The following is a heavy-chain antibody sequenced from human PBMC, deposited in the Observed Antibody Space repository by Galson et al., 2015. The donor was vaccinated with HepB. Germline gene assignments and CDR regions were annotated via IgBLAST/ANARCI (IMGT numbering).Heavy chain of an antibody. Sequence: SLRLSCAASGFSFSSYAMSWFRQAPGKGLEFVSGIIESGGTAYYADSGRGRFTISRDNSKDMLYLQMNSLRAEDTAIYYCARDRLVLYFDYWGQGTLVTVSS. V-gene: IGHV3-23*01. CDR3: ARDRLVLYFDY. CDR1: GFSFSSYA. J-gene: IGHJ4*02. CDR2: IIESGGTA. D-gene: IGHD3-9*01.